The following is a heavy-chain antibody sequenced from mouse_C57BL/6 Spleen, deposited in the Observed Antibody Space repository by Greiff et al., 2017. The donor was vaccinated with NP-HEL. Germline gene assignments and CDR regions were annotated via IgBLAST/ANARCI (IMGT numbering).Heavy chain of an antibody. J-gene: IGHJ2*01. Sequence: QVQLQQPGAELVKPGASVKLSCKASGYTFTSYWMHWVKQRPGQGLEWIGMIHPNSGSTNYNEKFKSKATLTVDKSSSTAYMQLSSLTSEDSAVYYCARRGGEYYFDYWGQGTTLTVSS. CDR1: GYTFTSYW. CDR2: IHPNSGST. V-gene: IGHV1-64*01. CDR3: ARRGGEYYFDY.